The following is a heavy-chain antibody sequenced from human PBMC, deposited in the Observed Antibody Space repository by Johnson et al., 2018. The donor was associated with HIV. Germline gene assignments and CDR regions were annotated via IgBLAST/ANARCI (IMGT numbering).Heavy chain of an antibody. J-gene: IGHJ3*02. CDR1: GLTSYDSG. D-gene: IGHD5-18*01. V-gene: IGHV3-20*04. Sequence: LPLVEPGGGLVQPGGSLTLPCAPSGLTSYDSGLSCVRQAPGQWLERLSGSNWHGGSTGYAHSVKGRFTISRDNAKNSLYLQMNSLRAEDTALYYCARADTAMVRGAFDIWGQGTMVTVSS. CDR2: SNWHGGST. CDR3: ARADTAMVRGAFDI.